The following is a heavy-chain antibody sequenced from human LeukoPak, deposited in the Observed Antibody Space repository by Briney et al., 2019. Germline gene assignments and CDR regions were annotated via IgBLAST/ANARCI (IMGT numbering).Heavy chain of an antibody. J-gene: IGHJ4*02. D-gene: IGHD6-19*01. CDR1: GFTFSSYS. CDR2: ISSSSTTI. V-gene: IGHV3-48*02. Sequence: GSLSLSCAASGFTFSSYSLNWVRQAPGKGLEWVSYISSSSTTIYYADSVKGRFTISRDNAKNSLFLQMNSLRDEDTAVYYCATSYSSGWNLFDYWGQGTLVTVSS. CDR3: ATSYSSGWNLFDY.